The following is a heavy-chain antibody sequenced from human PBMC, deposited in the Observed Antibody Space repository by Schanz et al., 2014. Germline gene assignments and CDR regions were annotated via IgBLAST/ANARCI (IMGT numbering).Heavy chain of an antibody. J-gene: IGHJ4*02. CDR2: IGGSGSDT. CDR3: AKDLPSDYYIAY. D-gene: IGHD3-22*01. Sequence: EVQLLESGGGLVQPGGSLRLSCEASGFTFSSFAMSWVRQAPGKGLEWVSYIGGSGSDTYYADSVRGRFTISRDNAKNTLYLQMNSLRPEDTAVYYCAKDLPSDYYIAYWGQGTLVTVSS. V-gene: IGHV3-23*01. CDR1: GFTFSSFA.